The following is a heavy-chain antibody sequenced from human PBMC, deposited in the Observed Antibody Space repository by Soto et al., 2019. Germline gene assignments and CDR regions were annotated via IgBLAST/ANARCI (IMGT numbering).Heavy chain of an antibody. CDR3: ARDGSGSLFSWFDP. CDR2: IYYSGST. V-gene: IGHV4-31*03. D-gene: IGHD3-10*01. CDR1: GGSISSGGYY. J-gene: IGHJ5*02. Sequence: PSDTLSLTCTVSGGSISSGGYYWSWIRQHPGKGLEWIGYIYYSGSTYYNPSLKSRVTISVDTSKNQFSLKLSSVTAADTAVYYCARDGSGSLFSWFDPWGQGTLVTVSS.